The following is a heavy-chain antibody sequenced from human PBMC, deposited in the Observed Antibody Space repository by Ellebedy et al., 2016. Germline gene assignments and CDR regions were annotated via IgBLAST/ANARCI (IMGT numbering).Heavy chain of an antibody. CDR3: AKDQGEQWLVYYFDY. D-gene: IGHD6-19*01. V-gene: IGHV3-30*02. CDR2: IWYDGSNK. Sequence: GGSLRLSCAASGFTFSSYGMHWVRQAPGKGLEWVAVIWYDGSNKYYADSVKGRFTISRDNSKNTLYLQMNSLRAEDTAVYYCAKDQGEQWLVYYFDYWGRGTLVTVSS. J-gene: IGHJ4*01. CDR1: GFTFSSYG.